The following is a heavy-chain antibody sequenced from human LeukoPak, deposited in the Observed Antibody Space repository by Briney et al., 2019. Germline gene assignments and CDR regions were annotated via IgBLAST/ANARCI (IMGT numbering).Heavy chain of an antibody. J-gene: IGHJ4*02. CDR2: IRIDGTKK. Sequence: GGSLRLSCAASGFNFSRNGMHWVRQAPGKGLEWVAFIRIDGTKKFYGDSASGRFTVSRDNSKNTLSLQMDSLRAEDTAVYYCARDFDDVSGNFYYIPDYWGQGILVTVSS. V-gene: IGHV3-30*02. CDR1: GFNFSRNG. D-gene: IGHD3-22*01. CDR3: ARDFDDVSGNFYYIPDY.